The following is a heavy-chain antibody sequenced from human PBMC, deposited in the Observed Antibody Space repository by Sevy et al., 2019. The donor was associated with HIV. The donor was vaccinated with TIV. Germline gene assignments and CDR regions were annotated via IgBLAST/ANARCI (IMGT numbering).Heavy chain of an antibody. J-gene: IGHJ6*02. D-gene: IGHD6-13*01. Sequence: ASVKVSCKVSGYTLTELSMHCVRQAPGKGLEWMGGFDPEDGETIYAQKLQGRVTMTKDTSTHTADRELSSRKSEDKAVDYCATDWPEAAAEGIDPLNDYCGMDVWGQGTTVTVSS. CDR1: GYTLTELS. V-gene: IGHV1-24*01. CDR3: ATDWPEAAAEGIDPLNDYCGMDV. CDR2: FDPEDGET.